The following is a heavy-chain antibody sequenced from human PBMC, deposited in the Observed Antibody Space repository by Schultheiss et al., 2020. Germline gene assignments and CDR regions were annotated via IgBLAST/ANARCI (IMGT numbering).Heavy chain of an antibody. CDR3: AKEEEGPTGSYYYYMDV. D-gene: IGHD3-10*01. V-gene: IGHV3-11*04. Sequence: GGSLRLSCAASGFTFSDYYMSWIRQAPGKGLEWVSYISSSGSTIYYADSVKGRFTISRDNAKNSLFLQLNSLRAEDTAVYYCAKEEEGPTGSYYYYMDVWGKGTTVTVSS. J-gene: IGHJ6*03. CDR1: GFTFSDYY. CDR2: ISSSGSTI.